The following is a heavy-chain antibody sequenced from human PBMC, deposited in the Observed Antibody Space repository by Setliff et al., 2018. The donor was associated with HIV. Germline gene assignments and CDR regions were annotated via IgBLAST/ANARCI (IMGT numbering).Heavy chain of an antibody. CDR1: GGSISSYY. Sequence: SETLSLTCTVSGGSISSYYWSWIRQPAGKGLEWIGRIYPSGSTSYNPSLKSRVTMSVDTSKNQISLRLNSVTAADTAVYFCARTREYRFGFGLGQFDPWGQGTLVTVSS. D-gene: IGHD3-16*01. J-gene: IGHJ5*01. CDR3: ARTREYRFGFGLGQFDP. V-gene: IGHV4-4*07. CDR2: IYPSGST.